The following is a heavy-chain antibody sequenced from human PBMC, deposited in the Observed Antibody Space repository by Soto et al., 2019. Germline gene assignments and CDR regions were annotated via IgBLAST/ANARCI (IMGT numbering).Heavy chain of an antibody. J-gene: IGHJ4*02. CDR1: GFTISSNA. CDR3: AKDKPGTTRFDY. V-gene: IGHV3-23*01. D-gene: IGHD1-1*01. Sequence: GGSLRLSCAASGFTISSNAMYWVRQAPGKGLEWVSGISDRGDTTHYADSVKGRFTISRDTSKNTLYLQLNTLRADDTAVYYCAKDKPGTTRFDYWGQGTLVTVSS. CDR2: ISDRGDTT.